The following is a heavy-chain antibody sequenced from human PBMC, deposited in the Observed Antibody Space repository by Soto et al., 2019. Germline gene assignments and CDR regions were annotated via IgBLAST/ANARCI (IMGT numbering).Heavy chain of an antibody. CDR3: ARDFENGLLDV. Sequence: SETLSLTCTVSGGSISGHYWSWIRQPPGKGLEWIGYVFYTGSAHYRPSLKSRATISVDTSKNQFSLRLNSVTAADTAVYYCARDFENGLLDVWGQGTTVTVSS. D-gene: IGHD3-9*01. CDR1: GGSISGHY. V-gene: IGHV4-59*11. J-gene: IGHJ6*02. CDR2: VFYTGSA.